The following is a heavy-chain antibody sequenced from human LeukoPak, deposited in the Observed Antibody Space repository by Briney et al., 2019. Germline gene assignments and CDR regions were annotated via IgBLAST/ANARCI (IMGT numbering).Heavy chain of an antibody. V-gene: IGHV3-43*02. CDR3: AKVGGSYFYYYYMDV. CDR2: VSGDGGTT. CDR1: GFSFSTYW. D-gene: IGHD1-26*01. J-gene: IGHJ6*03. Sequence: GGSLRLSCAASGFSFSTYWMHWVRQAPGKGLEWVSLVSGDGGTTYYADSVKGRFTISRDNSKNSLYLQMNSLRTEDTALYYCAKVGGSYFYYYYMDVWGKGTTVTVSS.